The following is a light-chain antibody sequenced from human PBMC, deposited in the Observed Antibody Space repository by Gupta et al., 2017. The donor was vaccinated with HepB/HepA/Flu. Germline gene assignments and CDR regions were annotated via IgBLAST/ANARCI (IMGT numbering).Light chain of an antibody. CDR3: GTWDNSLTPGSV. CDR1: SSNTGNAY. CDR2: DNN. J-gene: IGLJ1*01. Sequence: QSVFTQPPSVSAAPGQKVSISCSGISSNTGNAYVSWYQQLPGTAPKLLIYDNNKRPSGIPDRFSGSKSGTAATLGITGLQTGDEGDYDCGTWDNSLTPGSVFGTGTRVSVL. V-gene: IGLV1-51*01.